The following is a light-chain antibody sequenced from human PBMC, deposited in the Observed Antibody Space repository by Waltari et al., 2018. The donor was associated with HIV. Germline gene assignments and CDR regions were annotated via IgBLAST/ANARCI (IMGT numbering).Light chain of an antibody. V-gene: IGLV1-47*01. CDR1: SSNTRSNY. CDR2: GSN. Sequence: SVLTQPPSASANPGQRVATSCSGSSSNTRSNYDSWYQQLPGTAPKVLIYGSNQRPSGVPDRFSGSKSGTSASLAISALRSEDEADYYCATWDDSLSGPVFGGGTKLTVL. J-gene: IGLJ3*02. CDR3: ATWDDSLSGPV.